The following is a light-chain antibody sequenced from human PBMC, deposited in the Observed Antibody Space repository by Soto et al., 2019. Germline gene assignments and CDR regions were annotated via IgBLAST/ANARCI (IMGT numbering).Light chain of an antibody. CDR2: ANS. Sequence: QAVVTQPPSVSGAPGQRVTISCTGSSSNIGSGYDVHWYQQLPGTAPKLLIYANSNRPSGVPDRFSGSKSGTSASLAITGLQAEDEADYYCQSYDSSLSAHVVFGGGTQLTVL. CDR3: QSYDSSLSAHVV. J-gene: IGLJ2*01. CDR1: SSNIGSGYD. V-gene: IGLV1-40*01.